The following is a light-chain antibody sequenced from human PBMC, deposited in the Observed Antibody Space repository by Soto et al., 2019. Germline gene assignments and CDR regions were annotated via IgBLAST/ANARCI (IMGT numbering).Light chain of an antibody. CDR2: DTS. Sequence: AVVTQEHSLTVSPGGTVTLTCGSSTGAVTSNHHPYWFQQKAGQAPRTLIYDTSNKHSWTPARFSGSLLGDKAALTLSGAQPEDEAQYYCLLSYNAARVFGGGTKLTVL. J-gene: IGLJ2*01. CDR1: TGAVTSNHH. V-gene: IGLV7-46*01. CDR3: LLSYNAARV.